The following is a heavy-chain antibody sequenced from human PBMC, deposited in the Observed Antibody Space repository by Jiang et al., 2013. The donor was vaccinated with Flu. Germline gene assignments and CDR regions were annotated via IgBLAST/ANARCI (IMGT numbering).Heavy chain of an antibody. CDR1: GYTFLIYY. J-gene: IGHJ3*02. CDR2: INPSGEVT. V-gene: IGHV1-46*01. CDR3: VRASSVTTVRAFDI. D-gene: IGHD4-17*01. Sequence: GAEVKKPGASVKVSCKASGYTFLIYYMHWVRQAPGQGLEWMGGINPSGEVTSYAQKFQGRVTMTRDTSTSTVYMDLSSLRFEDTAMFYCVRASSVTTVRAFDIWGQGTMVTVSS.